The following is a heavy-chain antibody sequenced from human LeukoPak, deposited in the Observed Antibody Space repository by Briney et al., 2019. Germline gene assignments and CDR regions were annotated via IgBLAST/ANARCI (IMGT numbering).Heavy chain of an antibody. J-gene: IGHJ6*03. CDR2: ISYDGSNK. D-gene: IGHD1-26*01. CDR1: GFFSSYD. Sequence: PGRSLRLSCAASGFFSSYDMHWVRQAPGKGLEWVALISYDGSNKYYADSVKGRFTISRDNSKNTLYLQMNSLRPEDTADYFCARTHIMGATDYYYMDVWGKGTTVTVSS. V-gene: IGHV3-30-3*01. CDR3: ARTHIMGATDYYYMDV.